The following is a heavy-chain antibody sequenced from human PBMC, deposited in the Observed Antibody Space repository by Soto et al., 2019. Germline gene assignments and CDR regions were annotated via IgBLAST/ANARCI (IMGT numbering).Heavy chain of an antibody. J-gene: IGHJ4*02. CDR1: GFTFSSYA. CDR3: AKDATKQSVLGSYFDY. CDR2: ISSSGGST. Sequence: GGSLRLSCAASGFTFSSYAMSWVRQAPGKGLEWVSAISSSGGSTYYADSVKGRFTISRDNSKNTLYLQRNIMRAEDTVVYYGAKDATKQSVLGSYFDYWGQGTLVTVS. D-gene: IGHD1-26*01. V-gene: IGHV3-23*01.